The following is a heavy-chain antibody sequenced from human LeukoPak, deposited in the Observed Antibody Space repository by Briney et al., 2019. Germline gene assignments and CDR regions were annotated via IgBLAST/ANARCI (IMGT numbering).Heavy chain of an antibody. Sequence: GGSLRLSCAVSGLTFSDYYMSWIRQAPGKGLEWVSYISSSSSTIYYADSVKGRFTISRDNAKNSLYLQMNSLRAEDTAVYYCARAIVVVHPLNWFDPWGQGTLVTVSS. J-gene: IGHJ5*02. CDR1: GLTFSDYY. D-gene: IGHD2-2*01. CDR2: ISSSSSTI. CDR3: ARAIVVVHPLNWFDP. V-gene: IGHV3-11*04.